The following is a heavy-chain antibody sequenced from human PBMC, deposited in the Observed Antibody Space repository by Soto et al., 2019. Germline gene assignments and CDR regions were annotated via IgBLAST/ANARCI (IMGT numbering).Heavy chain of an antibody. D-gene: IGHD3-22*01. CDR2: IIPIFGTA. CDR3: ARPRGYYYDSSGDYYFDY. Sequence: QVQLVQSGAEVKKPGSSVKVSCKASGGTFSSYAISWVRQAPGQGLEWMGGIIPIFGTANYAQKFQGRVTINADESTSTAYMELSSLRSEDTAVYYCARPRGYYYDSSGDYYFDYWGQGTLVTVSS. V-gene: IGHV1-69*01. CDR1: GGTFSSYA. J-gene: IGHJ4*02.